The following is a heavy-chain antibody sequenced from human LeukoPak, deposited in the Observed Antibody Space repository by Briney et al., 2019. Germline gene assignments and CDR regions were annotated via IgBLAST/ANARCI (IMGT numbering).Heavy chain of an antibody. Sequence: GASVKVSCKASGGTFSRYAISWERQAPGQGLEWMGGIIPIFGTANYAQKFQGRVTITADESTSTAYMELSSLRSEDTAVYYCARRLVGGGYYYYGMDVWGKGTTVTVSS. CDR2: IIPIFGTA. J-gene: IGHJ6*04. CDR1: GGTFSRYA. CDR3: ARRLVGGGYYYYGMDV. D-gene: IGHD3-10*01. V-gene: IGHV1-69*01.